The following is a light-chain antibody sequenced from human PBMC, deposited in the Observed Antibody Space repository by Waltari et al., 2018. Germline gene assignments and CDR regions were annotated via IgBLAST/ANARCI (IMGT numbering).Light chain of an antibody. V-gene: IGKV3-15*01. CDR2: GAS. J-gene: IGKJ1*01. CDR1: QSGSTN. CDR3: QQYDNWPRT. Sequence: EIVMTQSPATLSVSPGERATLSCRASQSGSTNLAWYQQKPCQAPRLLIDGASTGATGIPARFSGSGSGTDFTLTISSLHSEDFAVYYCQQYDNWPRTFGQGTKVDIK.